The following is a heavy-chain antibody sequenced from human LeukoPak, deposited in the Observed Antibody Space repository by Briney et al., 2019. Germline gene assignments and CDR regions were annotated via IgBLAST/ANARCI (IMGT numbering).Heavy chain of an antibody. Sequence: PGESLKISCKGSGYRLTNYWISWVRQMPGKGLEWMGRIDPSDSYTDYSPSFQGHVTFSADKSITTAYLQWSSLKASDTAMYYCATLILRAAPYYLDYWGQGTLVTVSS. V-gene: IGHV5-10-1*01. CDR3: ATLILRAAPYYLDY. J-gene: IGHJ4*02. CDR2: IDPSDSYT. CDR1: GYRLTNYW. D-gene: IGHD3-16*01.